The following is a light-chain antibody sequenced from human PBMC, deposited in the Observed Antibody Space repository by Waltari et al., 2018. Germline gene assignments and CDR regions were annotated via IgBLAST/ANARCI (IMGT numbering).Light chain of an antibody. V-gene: IGLV3-21*02. Sequence: SYVLTQPPSLSVAPGQTARMTCGGDKIGLISVHWYQRKPDQAPVPVVHDDRGRPSGSPDRFSGSNAGNTATLTVSRVEAGDEADYYCQVWHLSDQSWVFGGGTKLTVL. CDR3: QVWHLSDQSWV. J-gene: IGLJ3*02. CDR1: KIGLIS. CDR2: DDR.